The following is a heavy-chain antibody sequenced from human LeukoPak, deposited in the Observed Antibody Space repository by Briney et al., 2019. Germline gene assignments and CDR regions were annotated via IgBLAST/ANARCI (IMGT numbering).Heavy chain of an antibody. CDR3: ARKFQNQFDSSGFFGF. CDR1: GGSFSGYF. J-gene: IGHJ4*02. V-gene: IGHV4-34*01. Sequence: KASETLSLTCAVSGGSFSGYFWTWIRQAPGKGLEWIGEINHSGSTNYNASLESRVTISVDTSKKQFSLNLNSVTAADTAVDSCARKFQNQFDSSGFFGFWGQGPLVTASS. D-gene: IGHD3-22*01. CDR2: INHSGST.